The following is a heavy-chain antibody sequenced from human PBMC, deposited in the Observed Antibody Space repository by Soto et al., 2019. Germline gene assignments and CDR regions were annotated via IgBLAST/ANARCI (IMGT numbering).Heavy chain of an antibody. CDR1: GFTFSNAW. V-gene: IGHV3-15*07. J-gene: IGHJ4*02. CDR3: TTNTRRSGSVGY. Sequence: PGGSLRLSCAASGFTFSNAWMNWVRQAPGKGLEWVGRIKSKTDGGTTDYAAPVKGRFTISRDDSKDTLYLEMNSLKTEDTAVYYCTTNTRRSGSVGYWGQGTLVTVSS. CDR2: IKSKTDGGTT. D-gene: IGHD1-26*01.